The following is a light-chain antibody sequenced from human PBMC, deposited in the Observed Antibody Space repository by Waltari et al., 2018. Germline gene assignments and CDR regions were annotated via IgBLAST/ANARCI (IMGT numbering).Light chain of an antibody. CDR3: ASWDDSPNGRWV. V-gene: IGLV1-44*01. Sequence: QSVLTQPPSAAGAPGPRVTIPCSGRSSNVAHTVVQWYQQIPGPAPKLLIYRNDQRPSGVPDRFSGSKSGTSASLAISGLQSEDEGDYYCASWDDSPNGRWVFGGGTKLTVL. CDR2: RND. CDR1: SSNVAHTV. J-gene: IGLJ3*02.